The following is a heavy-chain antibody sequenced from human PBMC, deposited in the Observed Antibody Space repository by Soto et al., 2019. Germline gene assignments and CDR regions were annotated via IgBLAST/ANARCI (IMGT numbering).Heavy chain of an antibody. CDR2: INHSGST. J-gene: IGHJ5*02. CDR1: GGSFSGYY. V-gene: IGHV4-34*01. Sequence: PSETLSLTCAVYGGSFSGYYWSWIRQPPGKGLEWIGEINHSGSTNYNPSLKSRVTISVDTSKNQFSLKLSSVTAADTAVYYCARGDSSLGLYNWFDPWGQGTLVTVS. CDR3: ARGDSSLGLYNWFDP. D-gene: IGHD6-6*01.